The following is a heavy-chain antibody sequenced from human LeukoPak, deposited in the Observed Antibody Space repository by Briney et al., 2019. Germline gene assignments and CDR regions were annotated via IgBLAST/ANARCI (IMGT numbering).Heavy chain of an antibody. D-gene: IGHD1-26*01. CDR3: ARGAVAGANFDY. J-gene: IGHJ4*02. CDR2: ISWNSGII. V-gene: IGHV3-9*01. Sequence: GGSLRLSCAASGFTFDDYAMHWVRQAPGKGLEWVSSISWNSGIIGYADSVKGRFTISRDNAKKTLYLQMNSLRAEDTAVYYCARGAVAGANFDYWGLGTLVTVSS. CDR1: GFTFDDYA.